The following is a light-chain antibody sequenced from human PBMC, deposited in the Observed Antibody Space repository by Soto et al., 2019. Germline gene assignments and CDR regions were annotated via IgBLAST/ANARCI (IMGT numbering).Light chain of an antibody. Sequence: QSVLTQPASVSGSPGQSITISCTGTISDFVLYNYVSWYQQHPGKAPKLLLYGVSNRPSGVSDRFSGSKSGNTASLTISGLQAEDEADYFCSSRTTTSSALQVFGTGTKVTVL. J-gene: IGLJ1*01. CDR1: ISDFVLYNY. CDR2: GVS. V-gene: IGLV2-14*01. CDR3: SSRTTTSSALQV.